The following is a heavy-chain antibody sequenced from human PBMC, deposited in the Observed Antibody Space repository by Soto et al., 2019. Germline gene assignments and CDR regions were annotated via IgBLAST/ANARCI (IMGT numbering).Heavy chain of an antibody. CDR2: IYYSGST. Sequence: LSLTCTVSGGSISSGGYYWSWIRQHPGKGLEWIGYIYYSGSTYYNPSLKSRVTISVDTSKNQFSLKLSSVTAADTAVYYCARSPEWERYWYFDLWGRGTLVTVSS. D-gene: IGHD1-26*01. CDR3: ARSPEWERYWYFDL. CDR1: GGSISSGGYY. V-gene: IGHV4-31*03. J-gene: IGHJ2*01.